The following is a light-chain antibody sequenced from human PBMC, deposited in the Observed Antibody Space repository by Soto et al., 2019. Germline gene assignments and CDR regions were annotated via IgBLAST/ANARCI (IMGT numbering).Light chain of an antibody. Sequence: QSVLTQPPSASGTPGQRVTISCSGSSSNIGSDTVNWYQQLPGTAPKLLIYSNYHRHSGAPDRLSGSKSGTSASLASSGLQAEYEPAYHCAVWDARVNGVGFGRESKLSVL. J-gene: IGLJ3*02. CDR1: SSNIGSDT. CDR2: SNY. CDR3: AVWDARVNGVG. V-gene: IGLV1-44*01.